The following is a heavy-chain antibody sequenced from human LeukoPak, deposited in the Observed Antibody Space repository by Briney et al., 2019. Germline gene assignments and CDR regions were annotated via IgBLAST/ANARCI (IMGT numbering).Heavy chain of an antibody. Sequence: AGGSLRLSCAASGFTFNSYWMHWVRQAPGKGLVWVSRINGDGSRTNYVDSVKGRFTISRDNAKNSLFLQMNSLRAEDTALYYCARGNFYSASGSSPLDFWGQGTLVTVSA. CDR2: INGDGSRT. V-gene: IGHV3-74*01. CDR1: GFTFNSYW. J-gene: IGHJ4*02. D-gene: IGHD3-10*01. CDR3: ARGNFYSASGSSPLDF.